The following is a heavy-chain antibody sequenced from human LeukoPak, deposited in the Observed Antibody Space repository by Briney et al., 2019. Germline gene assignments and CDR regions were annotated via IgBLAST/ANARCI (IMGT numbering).Heavy chain of an antibody. CDR2: IYYSGGT. Sequence: PSETLSLTCTVSGGSISSYYWSWIRQPPGKGLEWIGYIYYSGGTNYNPSLKSRVTISVDTSKNQFSLNLRSVTAADTAVYYCARHGFRAGGSWIFDFWGQGTLVTVSS. J-gene: IGHJ4*02. CDR3: ARHGFRAGGSWIFDF. V-gene: IGHV4-59*08. D-gene: IGHD3-10*01. CDR1: GGSISSYY.